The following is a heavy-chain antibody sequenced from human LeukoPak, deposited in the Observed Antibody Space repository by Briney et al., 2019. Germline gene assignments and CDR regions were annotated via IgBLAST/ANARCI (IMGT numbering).Heavy chain of an antibody. V-gene: IGHV1-18*01. CDR1: GYTFTSYG. D-gene: IGHD3-10*01. J-gene: IGHJ6*03. Sequence: ASVKVSCKASGYTFTSYGISWVRQAPGQGLEWMGWISAYNGNTNYAQKLQGRVTMTTDTSTSTAYMELRSLRAEDTAVYYCARDRDGIALIRDRRYYYMDVWGKGTTVTVSS. CDR3: ARDRDGIALIRDRRYYYMDV. CDR2: ISAYNGNT.